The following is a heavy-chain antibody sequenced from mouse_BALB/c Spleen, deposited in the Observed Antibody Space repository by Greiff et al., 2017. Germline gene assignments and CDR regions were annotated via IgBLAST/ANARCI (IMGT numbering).Heavy chain of an antibody. CDR1: GYTFTSYY. J-gene: IGHJ4*01. CDR2: INPSNGGT. CDR3: TRQRNYAMDD. Sequence: QVQLKQPGAELVKPGASVKLSCKASGYTFTSYYMYWVKQRPGQGLEWIGGINPSNGGTNFNEKFKSKATLTVDKSSSTAYMQLSSLTSEDSAVYYCTRQRNYAMDDWGQGTSVTVSS. V-gene: IGHV1S81*02.